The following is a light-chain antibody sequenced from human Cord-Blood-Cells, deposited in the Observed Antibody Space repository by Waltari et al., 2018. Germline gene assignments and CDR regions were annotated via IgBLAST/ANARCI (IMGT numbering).Light chain of an antibody. J-gene: IGKJ3*01. CDR3: QQRSNWPLFT. CDR1: QSVSSY. Sequence: EIVLTQSPATLSLSPGERATLPCRASQSVSSYLAWYQQKPGQAPRLLIYDASNRATGIPARFSGSESGTDFTLTISSLEPEDFAVYYCQQRSNWPLFTFGPGTKVDIK. CDR2: DAS. V-gene: IGKV3-11*01.